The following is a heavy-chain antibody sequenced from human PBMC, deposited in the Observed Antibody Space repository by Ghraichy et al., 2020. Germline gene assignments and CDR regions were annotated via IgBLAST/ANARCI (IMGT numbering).Heavy chain of an antibody. CDR2: IIPIFGTA. J-gene: IGHJ5*02. Sequence: SVKVSCKASGGTFSSYAISWVRQAPGQELEWMGGIIPIFGTANYAQKFQGRVTITADESTSTAYMELSSLRSEDTAVYYCARESAPSSDWWGSAGNGWFDPWGQGTLVT. CDR3: ARESAPSSDWWGSAGNGWFDP. D-gene: IGHD3-16*01. CDR1: GGTFSSYA. V-gene: IGHV1-69*13.